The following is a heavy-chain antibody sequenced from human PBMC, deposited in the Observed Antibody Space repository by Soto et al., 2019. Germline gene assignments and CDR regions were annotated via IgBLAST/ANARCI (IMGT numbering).Heavy chain of an antibody. V-gene: IGHV4-59*12. Sequence: SETLSLTCTVSGGSIFSSYWSWIRQPPGKGLEWIGYIYHSGSTYYNPSLKSRVTISVDRSKNQFSLKLSSVTAADTAVYYCARDDYWGQGTLVTVSS. CDR3: ARDDY. CDR2: IYHSGST. J-gene: IGHJ4*02. CDR1: GGSIFSSY.